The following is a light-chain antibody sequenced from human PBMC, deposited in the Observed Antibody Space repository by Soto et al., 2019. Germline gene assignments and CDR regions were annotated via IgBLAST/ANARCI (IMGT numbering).Light chain of an antibody. CDR1: QSVSSY. CDR3: QQRSNWPLT. Sequence: EIVLTQSPATLSLSPGERATLSCRASQSVSSYLAWYQQKPGQAPRLLIYDASNRATSIPARFSGSGSGTAFTLTITSREPEDFAVYYCQQRSNWPLTFGGGTKVEIK. J-gene: IGKJ4*01. CDR2: DAS. V-gene: IGKV3-11*01.